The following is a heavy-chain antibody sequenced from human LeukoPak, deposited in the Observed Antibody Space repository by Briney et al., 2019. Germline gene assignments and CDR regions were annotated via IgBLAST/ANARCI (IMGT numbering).Heavy chain of an antibody. Sequence: GGSLRLSCAASGLTFSSHWMHWVRQAPGKGLVWVSRITNDGSSTTYADSVKGRFTISRDNAKNMLYLQVNSLRAEDTAVYYCARIGSYSHFDYWGQGTLVTVSS. CDR1: GLTFSSHW. CDR2: ITNDGSST. J-gene: IGHJ4*02. CDR3: ARIGSYSHFDY. V-gene: IGHV3-74*01. D-gene: IGHD1-26*01.